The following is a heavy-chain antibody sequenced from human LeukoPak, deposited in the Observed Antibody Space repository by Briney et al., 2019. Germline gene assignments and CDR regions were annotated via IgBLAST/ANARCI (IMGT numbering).Heavy chain of an antibody. J-gene: IGHJ3*02. V-gene: IGHV1-2*02. CDR2: MYFNSGAT. Sequence: ASLRVSCKASGFTFRDYYVQWVRQVPGQGLEWVGWMYFNSGATRYAPKFQGRVTLTGDTSINTVYMELVSLGSDDTAMYYCAREGSSASGQDWYAFDIWGQETMVTVSS. CDR3: AREGSSASGQDWYAFDI. D-gene: IGHD5-12*01. CDR1: GFTFRDYY.